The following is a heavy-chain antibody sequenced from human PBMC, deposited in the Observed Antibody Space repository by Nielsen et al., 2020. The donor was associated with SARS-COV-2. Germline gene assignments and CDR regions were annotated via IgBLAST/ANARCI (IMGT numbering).Heavy chain of an antibody. V-gene: IGHV7-4-1*02. Sequence: ASVKVSCKASGYSFNMYTMNWVRQAPGQGLEWMGWINTKTGDPTYAQGFSGRFVFSVDTSVTTAYLQISSLEAVDTAVYYCARKTCGSTSCPFGYWGQGTLVTVSS. CDR2: INTKTGDP. CDR1: GYSFNMYT. D-gene: IGHD2-2*01. CDR3: ARKTCGSTSCPFGY. J-gene: IGHJ4*02.